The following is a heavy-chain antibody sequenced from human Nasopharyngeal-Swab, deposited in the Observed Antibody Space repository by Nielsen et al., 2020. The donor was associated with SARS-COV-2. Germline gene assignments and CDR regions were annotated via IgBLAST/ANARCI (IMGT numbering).Heavy chain of an antibody. J-gene: IGHJ6*02. D-gene: IGHD3-10*01. V-gene: IGHV4-34*01. Sequence: SQTLSLTCAVYGGSFRGYYWSWIRQPPGKGLEWIGEINHSGSTNYNPSLKSRVTISVDTSKNQFSLKLSSVTAADTAVYYCAREFVTMVRGVISHYYYYGMDVWGQGTTVTVSS. CDR3: AREFVTMVRGVISHYYYYGMDV. CDR2: INHSGST. CDR1: GGSFRGYY.